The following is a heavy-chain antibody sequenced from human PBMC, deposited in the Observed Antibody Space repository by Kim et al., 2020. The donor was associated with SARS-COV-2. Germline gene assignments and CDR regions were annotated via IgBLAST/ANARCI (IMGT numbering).Heavy chain of an antibody. CDR3: AKDVAVADFYCCDF. Sequence: ADSVKGRFTISRDNAKNSLYLHMNSLGAEDTACYYCAKDVAVADFYCCDFWGQGTLVTVSS. V-gene: IGHV3-9*01. D-gene: IGHD6-19*01. J-gene: IGHJ4*02.